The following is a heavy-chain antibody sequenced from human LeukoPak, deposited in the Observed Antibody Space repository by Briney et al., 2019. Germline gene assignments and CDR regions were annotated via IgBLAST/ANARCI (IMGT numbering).Heavy chain of an antibody. V-gene: IGHV3-30*04. J-gene: IGHJ4*02. D-gene: IGHD1-26*01. CDR3: AKAWRGGSYVDRHFDY. CDR2: ISYDAINK. Sequence: GGSLRLSCAASGFTFNSNAINWVRQAPGKGLEWVAVISYDAINKYYADSVKGRFTISRDNSKSTVYLQMNSLTAEDTAVYFCAKAWRGGSYVDRHFDYWGQGTLVTVSS. CDR1: GFTFNSNA.